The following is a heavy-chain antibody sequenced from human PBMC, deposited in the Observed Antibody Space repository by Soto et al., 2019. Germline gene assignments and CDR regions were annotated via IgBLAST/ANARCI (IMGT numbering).Heavy chain of an antibody. D-gene: IGHD3-22*01. J-gene: IGHJ4*02. CDR2: IYYSGST. Sequence: SETLSLTCTVSGGSISSGGYYWSWIRQHPGKGLEWIGYIYYSGSTYYNPSLKSRVTISVDTSKNQFSLKLSSVTAADTAVYYCARSDYYDSSAPTLYFDYWGQGTLVTVSS. V-gene: IGHV4-31*03. CDR1: GGSISSGGYY. CDR3: ARSDYYDSSAPTLYFDY.